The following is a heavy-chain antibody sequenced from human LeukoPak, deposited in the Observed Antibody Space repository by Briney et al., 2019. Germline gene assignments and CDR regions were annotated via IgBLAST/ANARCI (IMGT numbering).Heavy chain of an antibody. CDR3: AKDGYSSSWYYFDY. J-gene: IGHJ4*02. CDR2: IRGSGGNT. CDR1: GFTFSHYA. D-gene: IGHD6-13*01. Sequence: GGSLRLSCAASGFTFSHYAMSWVRQAPGKGLEWVSGIRGSGGNTYYADSVKGRFTISRDNSKNTLYLQMNSLRAEDTAVYYCAKDGYSSSWYYFDYWGQGTLVTVSP. V-gene: IGHV3-23*01.